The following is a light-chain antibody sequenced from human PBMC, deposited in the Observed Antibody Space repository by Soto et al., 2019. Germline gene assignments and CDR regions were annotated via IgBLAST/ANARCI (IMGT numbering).Light chain of an antibody. J-gene: IGLJ1*01. CDR1: SSNIGAGYD. CDR3: QSYDSSLSAPYV. V-gene: IGLV1-40*01. CDR2: GNS. Sequence: VLTQPPSVSGAPGQRVTISCTGSSSNIGAGYDVHWYQQLPGTAPKLLIYGNSNRPSGVPDRFSGSKSGTSASLAITGLQAEDEADYYCQSYDSSLSAPYVFGTGTKVTVL.